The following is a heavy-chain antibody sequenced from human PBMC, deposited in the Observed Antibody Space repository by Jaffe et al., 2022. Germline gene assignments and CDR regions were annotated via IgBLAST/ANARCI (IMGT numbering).Heavy chain of an antibody. CDR2: IRYDGSNK. V-gene: IGHV3-30*02. CDR3: AKAYCSGGSCYSGDAFDI. D-gene: IGHD2-15*01. J-gene: IGHJ3*02. Sequence: QVQLVESGGGVVQPGGSLRLSCAASGFTFSSYGMHWVRQAPGKGLEWVAFIRYDGSNKYYADSVKGRFTISRDNSKNTLYLQMNSLRAEDTAVYYCAKAYCSGGSCYSGDAFDIWGQGTMVTVSS. CDR1: GFTFSSYG.